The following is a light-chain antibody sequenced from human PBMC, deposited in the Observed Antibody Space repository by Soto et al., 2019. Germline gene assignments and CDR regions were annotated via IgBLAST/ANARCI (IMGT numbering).Light chain of an antibody. CDR3: QQYSSWPRT. Sequence: DIVMTQSPATLSVSPGETATLSCRASQSVSSYLAWYQQKPGQAPRLLISGASTRATGFPVRFSGSGSGTEFTLTISSLQSEDFASYYCQQYSSWPRTFGQGTRVEIK. CDR2: GAS. V-gene: IGKV3-15*01. J-gene: IGKJ1*01. CDR1: QSVSSY.